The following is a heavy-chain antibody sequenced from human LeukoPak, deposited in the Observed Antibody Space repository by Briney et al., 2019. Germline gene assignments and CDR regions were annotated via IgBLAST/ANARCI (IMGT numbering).Heavy chain of an antibody. J-gene: IGHJ4*02. CDR3: ARGYDGVFDY. D-gene: IGHD3-3*01. V-gene: IGHV4-59*01. Sequence: SETLSLTCTVSGGSISSYYWSWIRQPPGKGLEWIGYIYYSGSTNYNPSLKSRVTISVDTSKNQFSLELSSVTAADTAVYYCARGYDGVFDYWGQGTLVTVSS. CDR2: IYYSGST. CDR1: GGSISSYY.